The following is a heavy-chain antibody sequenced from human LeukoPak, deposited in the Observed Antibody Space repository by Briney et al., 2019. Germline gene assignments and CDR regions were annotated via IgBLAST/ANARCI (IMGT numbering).Heavy chain of an antibody. Sequence: SETLSLTCAVYGGSFSGYYWSWIRQPPGKGLEWIGEINHSGSTNYNPSLKSRVTISVDTSKNQFSLKLSSVTAADTAVYYCARAPPSGGNVLFDYWGQGTLVTVSS. CDR1: GGSFSGYY. J-gene: IGHJ4*02. CDR2: INHSGST. V-gene: IGHV4-34*01. CDR3: ARAPPSGGNVLFDY. D-gene: IGHD2-15*01.